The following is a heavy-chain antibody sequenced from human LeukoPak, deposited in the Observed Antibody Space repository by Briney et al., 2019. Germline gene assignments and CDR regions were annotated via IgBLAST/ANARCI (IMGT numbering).Heavy chain of an antibody. D-gene: IGHD6-13*01. CDR3: ARLGIAVDY. J-gene: IGHJ4*02. CDR2: IYYSGST. Sequence: SETLSLTCTVSGGSISSSSYYWGWIRQPPGKGLEWIRSIYYSGSTYYNPSLKSRVTISVDTSKNQFSLKLSSVTAADTAVYYCARLGIAVDYWGQGTLVTVSS. V-gene: IGHV4-39*01. CDR1: GGSISSSSYY.